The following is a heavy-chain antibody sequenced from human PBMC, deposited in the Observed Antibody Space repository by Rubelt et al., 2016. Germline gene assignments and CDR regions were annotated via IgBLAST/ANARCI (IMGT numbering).Heavy chain of an antibody. D-gene: IGHD6-13*01. CDR2: INLGGST. J-gene: IGHJ4*02. Sequence: VQLQESGPGLVKPSETLSLTCAVYGGSFSGYYWSWIRQPPGKGLEWIGEINLGGSTTYNPSLKSRVTLSVNTSKNQFSLKLSSVTAADTAVSYCARGVPGYSSTCYRQWGQGTLVTVSS. V-gene: IGHV4-34*01. CDR1: GGSFSGYY. CDR3: ARGVPGYSSTCYRQ.